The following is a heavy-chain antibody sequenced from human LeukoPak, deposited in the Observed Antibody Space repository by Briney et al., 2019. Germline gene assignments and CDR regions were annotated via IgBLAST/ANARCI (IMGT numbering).Heavy chain of an antibody. CDR2: IYYSGST. J-gene: IGHJ4*02. D-gene: IGHD5-12*01. CDR1: GGSISSYY. V-gene: IGHV4-59*01. CDR3: ARGGYDGGWEFDY. Sequence: PSETLSLTCTVSGGSISSYYWSWIRQPPGKGLEWIGYIYYSGSTNYNPSLKSRVTISVDTSKNQFSLKLSSVTAADTAVYYCARGGYDGGWEFDYWGQGTLVTVS.